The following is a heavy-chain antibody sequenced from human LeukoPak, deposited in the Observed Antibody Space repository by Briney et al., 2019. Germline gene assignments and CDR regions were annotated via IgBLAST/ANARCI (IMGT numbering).Heavy chain of an antibody. CDR3: AKETRGGWYDYFDY. CDR2: ISGSGGST. CDR1: GFTFSGYA. D-gene: IGHD6-19*01. V-gene: IGHV3-23*01. Sequence: GGSRKFSCAASGFTFSGYAMSWSRQAPGRGLEWFSAISGSGGSTYYADSVKGRFTISRDNSKNTLYLQMNSLRAEDTAVYYCAKETRGGWYDYFDYWGQGTLVTVSS. J-gene: IGHJ4*02.